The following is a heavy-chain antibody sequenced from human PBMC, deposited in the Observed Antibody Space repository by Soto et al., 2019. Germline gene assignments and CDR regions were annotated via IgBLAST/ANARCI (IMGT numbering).Heavy chain of an antibody. Sequence: GLQRVSSADARFAFRDVSGVRQAPGKGPEWVSVINSGGDTTYYADSVKGRFTMSRDNSRNTLFLQMNSLRVDDTGVYYCAKESSGWYDGYFDYWGQGIQVTVSS. CDR1: RFAFRD. J-gene: IGHJ4*02. CDR3: AKESSGWYDGYFDY. CDR2: INSGGDTT. V-gene: IGHV3-23*01. D-gene: IGHD6-19*01.